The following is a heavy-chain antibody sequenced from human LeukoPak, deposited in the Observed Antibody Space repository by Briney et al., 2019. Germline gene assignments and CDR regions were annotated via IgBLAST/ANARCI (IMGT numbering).Heavy chain of an antibody. CDR3: ARPRIAAAATVFDY. Sequence: SETLSLTCTVSGGSISTYYWSWIRQPPGKGPEWIGYIDDSGTTYYNPSLKSRVTISVDTSKNQFSLKLSSVTAADAAVYYCARPRIAAAATVFDYWGQGTLVTVSS. CDR1: GGSISTYY. J-gene: IGHJ4*02. V-gene: IGHV4-59*08. D-gene: IGHD6-13*01. CDR2: IDDSGTT.